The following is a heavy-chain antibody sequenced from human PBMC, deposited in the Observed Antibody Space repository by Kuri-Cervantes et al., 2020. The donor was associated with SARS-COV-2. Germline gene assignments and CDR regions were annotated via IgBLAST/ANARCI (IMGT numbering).Heavy chain of an antibody. CDR2: ISGSGGST. CDR1: GFTFSSYA. V-gene: IGHV3-23*01. J-gene: IGHJ4*02. D-gene: IGHD6-19*01. Sequence: GESLKISCAASGFTFSSYAMSWVRQAPGKGLEWVSAISGSGGSTYYADSVKGRFTISRDNSKNTLYLQMNSLRAEDTAVYYCARGKQWLQFDYWGQGTLVTGAS. CDR3: ARGKQWLQFDY.